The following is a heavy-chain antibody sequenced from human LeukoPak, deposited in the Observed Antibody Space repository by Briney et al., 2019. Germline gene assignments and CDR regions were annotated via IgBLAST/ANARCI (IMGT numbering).Heavy chain of an antibody. D-gene: IGHD3-22*01. CDR2: ISFDGSNK. CDR1: GFTFSGYA. CDR3: ARGSGMDYYYDGSGDYFDY. V-gene: IGHV3-30*04. J-gene: IGHJ4*02. Sequence: PGRSLRLSCAASGFTFSGYALHWVRQAPGKGLEWVAVISFDGSNKYYADSVKGRLTISRDNSKETLYLQMNSLRAEDTAVYYCARGSGMDYYYDGSGDYFDYWGQGTLVTVSS.